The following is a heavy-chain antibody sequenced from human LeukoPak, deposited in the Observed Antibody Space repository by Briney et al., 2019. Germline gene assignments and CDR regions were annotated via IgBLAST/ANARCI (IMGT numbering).Heavy chain of an antibody. CDR2: IDYSGST. CDR1: GGSISTYY. J-gene: IGHJ4*02. V-gene: IGHV4-59*01. Sequence: SETLSLTCTVSGGSISTYYWSWIRQPPGKGLEWIGYIDYSGSTNYNPSLKSRVTISVDTSKNQFSLKLSSVTAVDTAVYYCARDELGYCSGGSCYWENWGQGTLVTVSS. CDR3: ARDELGYCSGGSCYWEN. D-gene: IGHD2-15*01.